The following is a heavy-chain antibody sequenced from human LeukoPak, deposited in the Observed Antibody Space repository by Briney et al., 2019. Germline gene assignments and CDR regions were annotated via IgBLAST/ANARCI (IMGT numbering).Heavy chain of an antibody. D-gene: IGHD5-24*01. J-gene: IGHJ4*02. CDR3: ARERGPEMATITVDY. V-gene: IGHV3-53*01. CDR1: GFTVSSHY. Sequence: GGSLRLSCAASGFTVSSHYMSWVRQAPGKGLEWVSVIYSGGSTYYADSVKGRFTISRDNSKNTLYLQMNSLRAEDTAVYYCARERGPEMATITVDYWGQGTLVTVSS. CDR2: IYSGGST.